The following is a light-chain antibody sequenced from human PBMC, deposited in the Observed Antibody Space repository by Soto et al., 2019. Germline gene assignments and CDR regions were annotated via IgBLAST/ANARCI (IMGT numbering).Light chain of an antibody. V-gene: IGLV2-8*01. CDR1: SSDIGAYNY. CDR2: EVN. Sequence: QSALAQSPSASGSPGQADTISCPGSSSDIGAYNYVSWYQQYPGKAPKHIIYEVNKRPSGVPNRFSGSKSGNTASQTVSGLQADDESDYYCAAHAGSNTWVFGGGTKLTVL. CDR3: AAHAGSNTWV. J-gene: IGLJ3*02.